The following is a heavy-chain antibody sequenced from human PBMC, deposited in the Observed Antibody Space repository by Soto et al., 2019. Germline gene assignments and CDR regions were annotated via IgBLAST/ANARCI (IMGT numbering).Heavy chain of an antibody. CDR3: AKGPYDILTGYFFFDY. J-gene: IGHJ4*02. CDR2: ISWNSGSI. Sequence: PGGSLRLSCAASGFTFSDYYMSWIRQAPGKGLEWVSGISWNSGSIGYADSVKGRFTISRDNAKNSLYLQMNSLRAEDTALYYCAKGPYDILTGYFFFDYWGQGTLVTVSS. CDR1: GFTFSDYY. D-gene: IGHD3-9*01. V-gene: IGHV3-9*01.